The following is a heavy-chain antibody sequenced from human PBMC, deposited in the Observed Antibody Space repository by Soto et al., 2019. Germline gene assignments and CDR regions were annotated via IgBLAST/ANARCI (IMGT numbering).Heavy chain of an antibody. CDR3: ATASAGYTFGFDL. V-gene: IGHV1-58*02. J-gene: IGHJ4*02. Sequence: SVKVSCKASGFNFATSTIQWVRQTRGHRLEWIGWIVVGNGNTNFAQDLRQRVTFSRDMSTSTAYMDVSTLRSDDTAMYYCATASAGYTFGFDLWGQGSLVTVSS. CDR2: IVVGNGNT. D-gene: IGHD1-1*01. CDR1: GFNFATST.